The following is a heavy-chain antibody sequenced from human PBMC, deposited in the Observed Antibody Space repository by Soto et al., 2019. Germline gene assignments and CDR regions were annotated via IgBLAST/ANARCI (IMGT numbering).Heavy chain of an antibody. CDR2: IIPIFGTA. J-gene: IGHJ5*02. Sequence: ASVKVSCKASGGTFSSYAISWVRQAPGQGLEWMGGIIPIFGTANYAQKFQGGVTITTDKSTSTAYMELSSLRSEDTAVYYCARAYNWNFVLGFWFDPWGQGNLVTVSS. CDR3: ARAYNWNFVLGFWFDP. V-gene: IGHV1-69*05. D-gene: IGHD1-7*01. CDR1: GGTFSSYA.